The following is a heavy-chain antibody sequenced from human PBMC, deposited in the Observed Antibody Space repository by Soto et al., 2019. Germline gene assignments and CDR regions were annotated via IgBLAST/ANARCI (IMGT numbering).Heavy chain of an antibody. J-gene: IGHJ4*02. CDR2: ISSSSSYI. CDR1: GFTFSSYS. Sequence: GGSLRLSCAASGFTFSSYSMNWVRQAPGKGLEWVSSISSSSSYIYYADSVKGRFTISRDNAKNSLYLQMNSLRAEDTAVYYCARDDDYGDYAPLDYWGQGTLVTVSS. CDR3: ARDDDYGDYAPLDY. D-gene: IGHD4-17*01. V-gene: IGHV3-21*01.